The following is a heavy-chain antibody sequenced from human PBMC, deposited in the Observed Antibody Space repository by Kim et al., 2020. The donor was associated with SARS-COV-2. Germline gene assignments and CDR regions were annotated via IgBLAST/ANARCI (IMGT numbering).Heavy chain of an antibody. J-gene: IGHJ6*02. Sequence: GGSLRLSCAASGFTFSSYAMHWVRQAPGKGLEYVSAISSNWGSTYYANSVKGRFTISRDNSKNTLYLQMGSLRAEDMAVYYCARDSAITIFGVVIINYYYGMDVWGQGTTVTVSS. CDR1: GFTFSSYA. D-gene: IGHD3-3*01. CDR3: ARDSAITIFGVVIINYYYGMDV. V-gene: IGHV3-64*01. CDR2: ISSNWGST.